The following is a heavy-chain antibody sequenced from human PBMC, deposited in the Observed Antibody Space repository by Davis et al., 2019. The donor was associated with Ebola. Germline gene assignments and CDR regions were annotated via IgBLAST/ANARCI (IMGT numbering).Heavy chain of an antibody. CDR2: ISWNSGSI. Sequence: PGGSLRLSCAASGFTFDDYAMHWVRQAPGKGLEWVSGISWNSGSIGYADSVKGRFTISRDNAKNSLYLQMNSLRAEDTALYYCAKPGLQAAAGTGAFDIWGQGTMVTVSS. D-gene: IGHD6-13*01. V-gene: IGHV3-9*01. CDR1: GFTFDDYA. CDR3: AKPGLQAAAGTGAFDI. J-gene: IGHJ3*02.